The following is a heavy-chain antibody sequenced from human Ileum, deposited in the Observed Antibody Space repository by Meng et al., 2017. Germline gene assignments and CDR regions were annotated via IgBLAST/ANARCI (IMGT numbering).Heavy chain of an antibody. CDR2: IHHSGST. CDR1: GGSFSGYY. D-gene: IGHD3-10*01. J-gene: IGHJ2*01. CDR3: ARYGGSGSYWHFDP. V-gene: IGHV4-34*01. Sequence: QVQLQQWGAGLLKPSETLSLTCAVYGGSFSGYYWTWIRQPPGKGLEWIGEIHHSGSTNYNPSLKSRVTMSIDTSKIQFSLELSSVTAADAAVYYCARYGGSGSYWHFDPWGRGTLVTSPQ.